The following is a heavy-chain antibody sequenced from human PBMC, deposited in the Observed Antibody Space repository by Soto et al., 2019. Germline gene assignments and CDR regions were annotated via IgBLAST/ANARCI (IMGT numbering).Heavy chain of an antibody. CDR3: ARGLKMYDY. CDR2: IRSSGTII. V-gene: IGHV3-11*04. J-gene: IGHJ4*02. CDR1: GFTFSDYY. Sequence: GGSLRLSCAGSGFTFSDYYMSWIRQAPGKGLECVSYIRSSGTIIYYADSVKGRLTISRDNAKNSLYLQMNSLRAEDTAVYYCARGLKMYDYWGQGTLVTVAS.